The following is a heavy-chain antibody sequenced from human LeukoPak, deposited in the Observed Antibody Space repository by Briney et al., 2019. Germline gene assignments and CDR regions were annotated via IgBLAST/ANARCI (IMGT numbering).Heavy chain of an antibody. CDR1: GYIFTGYY. V-gene: IGHV1-2*06. J-gene: IGHJ4*02. CDR3: ARGPRLHPGVLEWLSFFDY. D-gene: IGHD3-3*01. Sequence: ASVKVSCKTSGYIFTGYYMHWVRQAPGQGLEWMGRINPDSGDTNHAQKFQGRVTMTRDTSISTAYMELSRLRSDDTAVYYCARGPRLHPGVLEWLSFFDYWGQGTLVTVSS. CDR2: INPDSGDT.